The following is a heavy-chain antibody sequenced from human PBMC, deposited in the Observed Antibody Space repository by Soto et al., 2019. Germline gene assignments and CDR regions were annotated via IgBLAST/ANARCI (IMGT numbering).Heavy chain of an antibody. CDR2: INPNSGGT. CDR3: ARENIPYYDYVWGSYRPPYYYYYGMDV. Sequence: ASVKVSCKASGYTFTGYYMHWVRQAPGQGLEWMGWINPNSGGTNYAQKFQGWVTMTRDTSISTAYMELSRLRSDDTAVYYCARENIPYYDYVWGSYRPPYYYYYGMDVWGQGTTVTVSS. V-gene: IGHV1-2*04. D-gene: IGHD3-16*02. J-gene: IGHJ6*02. CDR1: GYTFTGYY.